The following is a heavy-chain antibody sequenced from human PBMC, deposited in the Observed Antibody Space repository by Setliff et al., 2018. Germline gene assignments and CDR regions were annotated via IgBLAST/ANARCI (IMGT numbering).Heavy chain of an antibody. J-gene: IGHJ4*02. D-gene: IGHD1-1*01. CDR3: ARTGTYRYFDY. CDR2: IYHSGSA. Sequence: ASETLSLTCAVSGYSISSDHYWGWIRQPPGKGLEWIGSIYHSGSAYYNPSLKSRVTISVDTSKNQFSLKLRSVAAADTAVYYCARTGTYRYFDYWGQGALVTVSS. V-gene: IGHV4-38-2*01. CDR1: GYSISSDHY.